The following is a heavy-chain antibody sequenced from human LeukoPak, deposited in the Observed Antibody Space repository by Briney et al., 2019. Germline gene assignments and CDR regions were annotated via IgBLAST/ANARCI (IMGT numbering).Heavy chain of an antibody. D-gene: IGHD3-3*01. CDR2: FDPEDGET. CDR3: ATHITIFGVVIRYFDY. J-gene: IGHJ4*02. Sequence: ASVTVSCKVSGYTLTELSMHWVRQAPGKGLEWIGGFDPEDGETIYAQKFQGRVTMTEDTSTDTAYMELSSLRSEDTAVYYCATHITIFGVVIRYFDYWGQGTLVTVSS. V-gene: IGHV1-24*01. CDR1: GYTLTELS.